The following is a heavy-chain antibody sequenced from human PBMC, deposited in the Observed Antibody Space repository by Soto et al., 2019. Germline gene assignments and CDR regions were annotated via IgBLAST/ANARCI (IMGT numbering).Heavy chain of an antibody. CDR1: GGTFSSYA. Sequence: QVQLVQSGAEVKKPGSSVKVSCKASGGTFSSYAISWVRQAPGQGLEWMGGIIPIFGTANYAQKFQGRVTITADESTSTSNMELTSLRSDDTAVYYCAEYSRSSGTYYYFYGMDVWGQGTTVTVSS. D-gene: IGHD6-6*01. V-gene: IGHV1-69*01. CDR2: IIPIFGTA. J-gene: IGHJ6*02. CDR3: AEYSRSSGTYYYFYGMDV.